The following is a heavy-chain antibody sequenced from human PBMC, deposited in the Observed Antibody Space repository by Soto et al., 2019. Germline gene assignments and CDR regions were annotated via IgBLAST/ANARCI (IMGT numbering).Heavy chain of an antibody. D-gene: IGHD4-17*01. CDR2: IYHSGST. V-gene: IGHV4-30-2*01. J-gene: IGHJ4*02. CDR3: ARGMTTATTFDY. CDR1: GGSISSGGYS. Sequence: QLQLQESGSGLVKPSQTLSLTCAVSGGSISSGGYSCNWIRQPPGKGLEWIGYIYHSGSTYYNPTLKSQVTKQEDSPKNQYSLKLSSVTAADTAVYYCARGMTTATTFDYWGQGTLVTVSS.